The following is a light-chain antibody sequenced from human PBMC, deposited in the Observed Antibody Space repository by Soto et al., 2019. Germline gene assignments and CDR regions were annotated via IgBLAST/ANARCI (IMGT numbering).Light chain of an antibody. CDR3: QQSYFTPTWT. V-gene: IGKV1-39*01. CDR1: QSISW. J-gene: IGKJ1*01. Sequence: IPLPQSPSSLSASVGDRVTITCRASQSISWLAWYQQKPGKAPKLLIYSASNLQSGVPSRFSGSGSGTDFTLTISSLQPEDFAPYYCQQSYFTPTWTFGQGTKVDIK. CDR2: SAS.